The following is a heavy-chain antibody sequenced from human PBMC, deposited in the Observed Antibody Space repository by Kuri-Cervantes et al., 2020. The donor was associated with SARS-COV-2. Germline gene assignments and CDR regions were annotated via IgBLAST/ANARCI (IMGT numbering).Heavy chain of an antibody. J-gene: IGHJ4*02. Sequence: SETLSLTCGVSDDSFSDYSFYWGWIRQPPGRGLEWIGSIHYTGNTYFNPSLMSRLSVSVDTSRNQFSLRLSSLTAADTAVYYCARLGVVPAAIQIDYWGQGTLVTVSS. D-gene: IGHD2-2*02. CDR1: DDSFSDYSFY. CDR2: IHYTGNT. CDR3: ARLGVVPAAIQIDY. V-gene: IGHV4-39*01.